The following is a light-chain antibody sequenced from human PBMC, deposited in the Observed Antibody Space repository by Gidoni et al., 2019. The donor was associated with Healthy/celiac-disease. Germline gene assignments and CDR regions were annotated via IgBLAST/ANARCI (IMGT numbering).Light chain of an antibody. Sequence: EIVFTQSPATLSLSPGERATLSCRASQSISSYLAWYQQKPGQAPRLLIYDASNRATGIPARLSGSGSGTDFTLTISSLEPEDFAVYYCQQRSNWARVFTFGPGTKVDIK. CDR2: DAS. CDR3: QQRSNWARVFT. V-gene: IGKV3-11*01. CDR1: QSISSY. J-gene: IGKJ3*01.